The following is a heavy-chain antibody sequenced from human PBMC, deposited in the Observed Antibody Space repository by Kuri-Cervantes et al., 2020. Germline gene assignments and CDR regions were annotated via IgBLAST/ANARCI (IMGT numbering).Heavy chain of an antibody. CDR1: GYTFTGYY. J-gene: IGHJ6*02. D-gene: IGHD3-3*01. Sequence: ASVKVSCKASGYTFTGYYMHWVRQAPGQGLEWMGWINPNSGGTNYAQKFQGRVTMTRDTSISTAYMELSRLRSDDTAVYYCARWYHDFWSGYPIHGMDVWGQGTTVTVSS. CDR2: INPNSGGT. CDR3: ARWYHDFWSGYPIHGMDV. V-gene: IGHV1-2*02.